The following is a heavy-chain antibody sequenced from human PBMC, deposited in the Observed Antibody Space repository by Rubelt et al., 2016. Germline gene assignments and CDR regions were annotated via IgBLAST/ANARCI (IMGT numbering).Heavy chain of an antibody. Sequence: GQLQQWGAGLLKPSETLSLTCAVYGGSFSAYYWSWIRQPPGKGLEWIGEINHSGSTSYNPSLRGRVTISVDTSKNQFSLKLSSVTAADTAVYYCARGRNPDYWGQGTLVTVSS. CDR2: INHSGST. CDR3: ARGRNPDY. J-gene: IGHJ4*02. CDR1: GGSFSAYY. D-gene: IGHD1-14*01. V-gene: IGHV4-34*02.